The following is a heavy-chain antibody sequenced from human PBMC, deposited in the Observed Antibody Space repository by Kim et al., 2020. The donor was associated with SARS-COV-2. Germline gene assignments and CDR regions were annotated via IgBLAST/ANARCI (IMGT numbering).Heavy chain of an antibody. D-gene: IGHD6-6*01. CDR1: GFTFSGYG. J-gene: IGHJ4*02. V-gene: IGHV3-33*01. CDR2: IWCDGSNK. Sequence: GGSLRLSCAASGFTFSGYGMHWVRQAPGKGLEWVSAIWCDGSNKNYADSVKGRFTISRDNSKNTLYLQMDSLRAEDTAVYYCARSACSSSPYYFDYWGQGTLVTVSS. CDR3: ARSACSSSPYYFDY.